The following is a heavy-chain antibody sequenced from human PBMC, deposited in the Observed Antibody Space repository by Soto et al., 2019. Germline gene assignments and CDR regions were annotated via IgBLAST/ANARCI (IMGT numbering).Heavy chain of an antibody. CDR2: INHSGST. Sequence: SETLSLTCAVYGGSFSGYYWSWIRQPPGKGLEWIGEINHSGSTSYNPSLKSRVTISVDTSKNQFSLKLSSVTAADTAVYYCAREGVVPYYYYYMDVWGKGTTVTVSS. CDR3: AREGVVPYYYYYMDV. CDR1: GGSFSGYY. J-gene: IGHJ6*03. V-gene: IGHV4-34*01. D-gene: IGHD3-3*01.